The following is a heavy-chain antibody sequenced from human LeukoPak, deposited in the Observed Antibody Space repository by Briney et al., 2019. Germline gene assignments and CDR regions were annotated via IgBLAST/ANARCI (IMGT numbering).Heavy chain of an antibody. CDR2: ISYDGSNK. Sequence: PGGSLRLSCAASGFTFSSYGMHWVRQAPGKGLEWVAVISYDGSNKYYADSVKGRFTISRDNSKNTLYLQMNSLRAEDTAVYYCAKGISGLFDYWGQGTLVTVSS. V-gene: IGHV3-30*18. D-gene: IGHD3/OR15-3a*01. CDR1: GFTFSSYG. CDR3: AKGISGLFDY. J-gene: IGHJ4*02.